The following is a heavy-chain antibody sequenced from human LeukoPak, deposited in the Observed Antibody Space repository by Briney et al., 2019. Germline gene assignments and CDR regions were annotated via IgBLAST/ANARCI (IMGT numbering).Heavy chain of an antibody. CDR1: GFTFSSYA. J-gene: IGHJ4*02. D-gene: IGHD5-18*01. CDR3: AREDYSYGATTLDY. CDR2: ISYDGSNK. V-gene: IGHV3-30-3*01. Sequence: PGGSLRLSCAASGFTFSSYAMSWVRQAPGKGLEWVAVISYDGSNKYYADSVKGRFTISRDNSKNTLYLQMNSLRAEDTAVYYCAREDYSYGATTLDYWGQGTLVTVSS.